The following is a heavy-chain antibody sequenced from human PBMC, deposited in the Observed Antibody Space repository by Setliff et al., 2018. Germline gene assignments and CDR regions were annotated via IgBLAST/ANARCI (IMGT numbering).Heavy chain of an antibody. CDR3: VRTDYSDGRYSMDV. CDR2: INHSGNT. Sequence: SETLSLTCAVSGDSISSGNWWSWVRQPPEKGLEWIGEINHSGNTNYNPSLKSRVTISVDTSKNQFSLKLNSVTAADTAVYYCVRTDYSDGRYSMDVWGKGTTVTVSS. J-gene: IGHJ6*03. CDR1: GDSISSGNW. V-gene: IGHV4-4*02. D-gene: IGHD6-19*01.